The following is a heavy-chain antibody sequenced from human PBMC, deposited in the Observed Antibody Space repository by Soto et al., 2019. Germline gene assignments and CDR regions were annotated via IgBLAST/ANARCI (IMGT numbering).Heavy chain of an antibody. CDR1: GYTFTSYY. V-gene: IGHV1-46*01. J-gene: IGHJ4*02. CDR3: ARDRSFHTTSGFFDY. CDR2: INPSGGST. D-gene: IGHD3-3*01. Sequence: VASVKVSCKASGYTFTSYYMQWVRQAPGQGLEWMGIINPSGGSTSYAQKFQGRVTMTRDTSTSTVYMELSSLRSEDTAVYYCARDRSFHTTSGFFDYWGQGTVVTVSS.